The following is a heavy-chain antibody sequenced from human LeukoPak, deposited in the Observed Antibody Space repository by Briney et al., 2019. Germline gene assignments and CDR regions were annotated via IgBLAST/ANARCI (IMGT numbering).Heavy chain of an antibody. CDR2: IYSGGRT. Sequence: GGSLRLSCVVTGFNVSNTYMSWVRQAPGKGLEWVSVIYSGGRTYYADSVKGRFTMSRDNSKNTLYFQMNSLTAEDTAVYFCARGAWNPALLDSWGQGTLVTVSS. D-gene: IGHD1-1*01. J-gene: IGHJ4*02. CDR1: GFNVSNTY. CDR3: ARGAWNPALLDS. V-gene: IGHV3-53*01.